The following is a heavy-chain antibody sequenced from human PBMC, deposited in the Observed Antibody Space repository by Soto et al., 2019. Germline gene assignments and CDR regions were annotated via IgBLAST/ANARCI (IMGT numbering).Heavy chain of an antibody. CDR3: VRMASSGSLNWFDP. J-gene: IGHJ5*02. D-gene: IGHD3-22*01. V-gene: IGHV1-8*02. Sequence: QVQLVQSGAEVKKPGASVKVSCKASQHTFSNYDISWVRQATGQGLEWMGWMNPNSGSTGYALKFQGRVTMTRDASISTAYMELSSLGSDDTAVYYCVRMASSGSLNWFDPWGQGTLVTVSS. CDR2: MNPNSGST. CDR1: QHTFSNYD.